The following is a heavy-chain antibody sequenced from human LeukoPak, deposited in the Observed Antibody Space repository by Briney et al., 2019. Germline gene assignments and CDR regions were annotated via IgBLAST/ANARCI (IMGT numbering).Heavy chain of an antibody. CDR2: INPSGGST. CDR1: GYTFTGYF. Sequence: ASVKVSCEASGYTFTGYFMHWVRQAPGQGLEWMGIINPSGGSTSYAQKFQGRVTMTRDTSTSTVYMELSSLRSEDTAVYYCAREYIVVVPAAIRWFDPWGQGTLVTVSS. V-gene: IGHV1-46*01. J-gene: IGHJ5*02. CDR3: AREYIVVVPAAIRWFDP. D-gene: IGHD2-2*01.